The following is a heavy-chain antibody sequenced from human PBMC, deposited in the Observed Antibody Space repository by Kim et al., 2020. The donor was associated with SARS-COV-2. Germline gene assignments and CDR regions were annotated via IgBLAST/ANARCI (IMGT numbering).Heavy chain of an antibody. D-gene: IGHD3-10*01. CDR3: AKQYGSGSYSPLQYYYYGMDV. CDR1: GFTFSSYG. CDR2: ISYDGSNK. V-gene: IGHV3-30*18. J-gene: IGHJ6*02. Sequence: GGSLRLSCAASGFTFSSYGMHWVRQAPGKGLEWVAVISYDGSNKYYADSVKGRFTISRDNSKNTLYLQMNSLRAEDTAVYYCAKQYGSGSYSPLQYYYYGMDVWGQGTTVTVSS.